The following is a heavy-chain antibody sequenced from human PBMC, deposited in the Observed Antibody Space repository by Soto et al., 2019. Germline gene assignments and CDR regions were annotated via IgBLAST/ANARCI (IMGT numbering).Heavy chain of an antibody. CDR2: VSKSDYT. CDR3: SREDSIIIPAVADF. Sequence: EVQLLESGGGLVRPGGSLRLSCAVSGFYFRNYGINWVRQAPGKGLEWVSSVSKSDYTYYSESVKGRFTISRDNVKNSVSLQMNNLRAEDTGVYYCSREDSIIIPAVADFWGQETLVTVSS. CDR1: GFYFRNYG. D-gene: IGHD6-19*01. V-gene: IGHV3-21*01. J-gene: IGHJ4*02.